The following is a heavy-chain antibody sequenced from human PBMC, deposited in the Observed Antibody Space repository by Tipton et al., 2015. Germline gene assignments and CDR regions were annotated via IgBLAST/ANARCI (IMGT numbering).Heavy chain of an antibody. D-gene: IGHD6-6*01. CDR1: GFTFSSYA. CDR2: ISYDGSHK. J-gene: IGHJ4*02. Sequence: SLRLSCAASGFTFSSYAMHWVRQAPGKGLEWVGFISYDGSHKYYADSVKGRFTISRDNSKNTLYLQMNSLRAEDTAVYYCARQASIANDYWGQGTLVTVSS. V-gene: IGHV3-30*01. CDR3: ARQASIANDY.